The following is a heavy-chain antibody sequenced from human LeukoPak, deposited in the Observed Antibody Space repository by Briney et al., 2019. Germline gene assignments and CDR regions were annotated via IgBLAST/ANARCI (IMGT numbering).Heavy chain of an antibody. D-gene: IGHD3-3*01. CDR1: GYTFTGYY. Sequence: ASVKVSCKASGYTFTGYYMHWVRQAPGQGFEWMGRINPNSGGTNYAQKFQGRVTMTRDTSISTAYMELSRLRSDDTAVYYCARFFWSGYLGGYFDYWGQGTLVTVSS. CDR2: INPNSGGT. V-gene: IGHV1-2*06. J-gene: IGHJ4*02. CDR3: ARFFWSGYLGGYFDY.